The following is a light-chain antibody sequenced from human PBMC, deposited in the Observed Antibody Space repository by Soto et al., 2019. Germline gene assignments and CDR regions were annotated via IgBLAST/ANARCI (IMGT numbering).Light chain of an antibody. Sequence: QPVLTQSPSASASLGASVKLTCTLSSGHSSYAIAWHQQQPKKGPRYLMKLNSDGSHSKGDGIPDRFSGSSSGAERYLTISSLQSEDEADYYCQTWGTGIFVFGGGTKLTVL. CDR1: SGHSSYA. V-gene: IGLV4-69*01. CDR3: QTWGTGIFV. J-gene: IGLJ2*01. CDR2: LNSDGSH.